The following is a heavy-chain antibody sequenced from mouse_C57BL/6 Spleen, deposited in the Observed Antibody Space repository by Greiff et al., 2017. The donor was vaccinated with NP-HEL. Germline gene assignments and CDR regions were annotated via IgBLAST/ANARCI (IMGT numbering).Heavy chain of an antibody. J-gene: IGHJ4*01. V-gene: IGHV1-18*01. CDR3: ARPYSNYDYAMDY. CDR2: INPNNGGT. CDR1: GYTFTDYN. D-gene: IGHD2-5*01. Sequence: EVQLQQSGPELVKPGASVKIPCKASGYTFTDYNMDWVKQSHGKSLEWIGDINPNNGGTIYNQKFKGKSTLTVDKSSSTAYMELRSLTSEDTAVYYCARPYSNYDYAMDYWGQGTSVTVSS.